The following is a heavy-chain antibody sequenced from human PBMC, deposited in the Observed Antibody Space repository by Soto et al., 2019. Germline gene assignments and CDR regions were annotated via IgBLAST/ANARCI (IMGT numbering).Heavy chain of an antibody. CDR3: VKGYGSGTYYVEYFDY. CDR1: GFAFYGLA. CDR2: ISSNGGSI. J-gene: IGHJ4*02. Sequence: GGSLKLSCSSTGFAFYGLAMHWVRQAPGKGLEYVAAISSNGGSIYYVDSVKGRFTISRDNSKSTLYLQMSSLRPEDTAVYYCVKGYGSGTYYVEYFDYWGQGT. D-gene: IGHD3-10*01. V-gene: IGHV3-64D*06.